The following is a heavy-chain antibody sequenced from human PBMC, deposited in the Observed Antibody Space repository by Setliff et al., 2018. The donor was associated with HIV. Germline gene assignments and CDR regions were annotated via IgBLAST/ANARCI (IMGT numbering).Heavy chain of an antibody. CDR2: IDHSGST. V-gene: IGHV4-34*01. D-gene: IGHD3-10*01. J-gene: IGHJ4*02. Sequence: SETLSLTCAVYGRSFSGYYWNWIRQSPGKGLEWIGEIDHSGSTKYHASLKSRVTISIDTSKNQISLKLSSVTAADTAVYYCARGLNYYGSGSYLPLGYWGQGTLVTVSS. CDR3: ARGLNYYGSGSYLPLGY. CDR1: GRSFSGYY.